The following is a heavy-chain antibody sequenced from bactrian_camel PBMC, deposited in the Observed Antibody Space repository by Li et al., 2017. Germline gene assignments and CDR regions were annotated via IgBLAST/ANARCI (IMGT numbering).Heavy chain of an antibody. CDR3: AKASAPVVVVTPDLPESGPEYNY. Sequence: HVQLVESGGGLVHVGGSLRLSCAASGFSFSSYWMYWVRQAAGKGLEWVSTVSEEDGSSTYYADSVKGRFTISRDNARNTLYLQLNSLKTEDTAMYYCAKASAPVVVVTPDLPESGPEYNYWGQGTQVTVS. J-gene: IGHJ4*01. CDR2: VSEEDGSST. V-gene: IGHV3S1*01. D-gene: IGHD2*01. CDR1: GFSFSSYW.